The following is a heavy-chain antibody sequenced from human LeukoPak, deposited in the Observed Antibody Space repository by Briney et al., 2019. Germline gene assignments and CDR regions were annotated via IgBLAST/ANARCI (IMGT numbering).Heavy chain of an antibody. CDR3: ARAGVTGTGDFDY. CDR1: GYSISTSYY. V-gene: IGHV4-61*05. Sequence: MPSETLSLTCTVSGYSISTSYYWGWIRQPPGKGLEWIGDIYYSGSTNYNPSLKSRVTISVDKSKNQFSLRLSSVTAADTAVYYCARAGVTGTGDFDYWGQGTLVTVSS. J-gene: IGHJ4*02. D-gene: IGHD2-21*02. CDR2: IYYSGST.